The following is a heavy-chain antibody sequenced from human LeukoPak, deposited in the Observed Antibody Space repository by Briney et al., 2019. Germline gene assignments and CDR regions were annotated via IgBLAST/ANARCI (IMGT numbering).Heavy chain of an antibody. CDR3: AREATGEFDY. V-gene: IGHV3-74*01. Sequence: GGSLRLSCAASGLTFSGYWMHWVRQAPGKGLVWVSRISTDGSSTSYADSVKGRFTISRDNAKNTLYVQMNSLRADDTAVYYCAREATGEFDYWGRGTLVTVSS. CDR1: GLTFSGYW. D-gene: IGHD5-24*01. J-gene: IGHJ4*02. CDR2: ISTDGSST.